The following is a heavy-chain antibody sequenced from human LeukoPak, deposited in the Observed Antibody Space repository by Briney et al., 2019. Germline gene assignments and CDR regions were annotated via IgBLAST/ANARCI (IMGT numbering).Heavy chain of an antibody. CDR3: ARVGRGNYYDSGGFDP. Sequence: PGGSLRLSCAASGFTFSSYWMSWVRQAPGKGLEWVANIKQDGSEKYYVDSVKGRFIISRDNAKNSLYLQMNSLRAEDTAVYYCARVGRGNYYDSGGFDPWGQGTLVTVSS. CDR1: GFTFSSYW. V-gene: IGHV3-7*01. J-gene: IGHJ5*02. D-gene: IGHD3-22*01. CDR2: IKQDGSEK.